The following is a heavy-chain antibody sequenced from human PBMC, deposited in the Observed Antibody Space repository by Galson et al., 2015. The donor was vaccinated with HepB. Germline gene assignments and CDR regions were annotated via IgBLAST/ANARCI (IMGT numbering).Heavy chain of an antibody. D-gene: IGHD3-22*01. CDR3: TTTRDSSGYHGGYYFDC. V-gene: IGHV3-15*07. CDR2: IKSKTDGGTT. Sequence: SLRLSCAASGFTFSNAWMNWVRQAPGKGLEWVGRIKSKTDGGTTGYAAPVKGRFTISRDDSKNTLYLQMNSLKTEDTAVYYCTTTRDSSGYHGGYYFDCWGQGTLVTVSS. CDR1: GFTFSNAW. J-gene: IGHJ4*02.